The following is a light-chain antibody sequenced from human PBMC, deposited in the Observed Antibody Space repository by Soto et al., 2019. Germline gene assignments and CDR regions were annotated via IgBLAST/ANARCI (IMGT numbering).Light chain of an antibody. CDR2: DAS. V-gene: IGKV3-11*01. CDR3: QQRSNWPPWT. Sequence: EIVLTQSPDTLSLSPGERATLSCRASQSVSSYLAWYQQKPGQAPRLLIYDASNRATGIPARFSGSGSGTDFTLTISSLEPEDFAVYYCQQRSNWPPWTFGQGTKVEIQ. J-gene: IGKJ1*01. CDR1: QSVSSY.